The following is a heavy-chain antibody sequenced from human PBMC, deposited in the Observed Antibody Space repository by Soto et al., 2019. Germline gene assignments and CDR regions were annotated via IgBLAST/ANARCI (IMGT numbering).Heavy chain of an antibody. CDR3: TRETAVNDYGDYTFDY. V-gene: IGHV3-72*01. CDR1: GFIFSNHY. Sequence: VGSLRLSCAASGFIFSNHYMDWVRQAPGKGLEWVGRTRNKANSYTTQYAASVKGRFTISRDDSKNSLYLQMNSLKSEDTAMYYCTRETAVNDYGDYTFDYWGQGTLVTVSS. D-gene: IGHD4-17*01. J-gene: IGHJ4*02. CDR2: TRNKANSYTT.